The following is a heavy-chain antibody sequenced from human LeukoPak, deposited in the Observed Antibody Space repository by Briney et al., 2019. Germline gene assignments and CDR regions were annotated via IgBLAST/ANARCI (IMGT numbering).Heavy chain of an antibody. Sequence: PGGCLRLSFASPVSTLSEYYVNWIRQAPGKWLEWVSHIRNAGYRKYYAESVKGRFTTSRDNIKASVPLQMNSLRVATSGMYYCAREEYGGNNFDYWGQGILVTVSS. D-gene: IGHD4-23*01. J-gene: IGHJ4*02. CDR1: VSTLSEYY. CDR3: AREEYGGNNFDY. CDR2: IRNAGYRK. V-gene: IGHV3-11*01.